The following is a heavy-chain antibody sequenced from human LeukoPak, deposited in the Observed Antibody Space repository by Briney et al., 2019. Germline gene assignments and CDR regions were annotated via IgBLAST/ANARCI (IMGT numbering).Heavy chain of an antibody. CDR2: INSDGSST. CDR1: GFTFSSYW. D-gene: IGHD1-26*01. J-gene: IGHJ4*02. CDR3: ARGGKYSGSSFDY. Sequence: GGSLRLSCAASGFTFSSYWMHWVRQAPGKGLVXXSRINSDGSSTSYADSVKGRFTISRDNAKNTLYLQMNSLRAEDTAVYYCARGGKYSGSSFDYWGQGTLVTVSS. V-gene: IGHV3-74*01.